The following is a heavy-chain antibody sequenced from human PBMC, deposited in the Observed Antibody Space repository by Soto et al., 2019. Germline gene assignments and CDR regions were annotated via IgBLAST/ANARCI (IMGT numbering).Heavy chain of an antibody. CDR2: SHQSGNT. Sequence: QVQLQESGPGLVKPSGTLSLTCAVSGVSIGSHDWWTWVRQPPGKGLEWIGESHQSGNTNYNSSPPSRVTLSLDKSKNHFSLQLSSVTVADTAVYYCATRDTGRVYWGQGTLVTVSS. CDR1: GVSIGSHDW. CDR3: ATRDTGRVY. V-gene: IGHV4-4*02. J-gene: IGHJ4*02. D-gene: IGHD5-18*01.